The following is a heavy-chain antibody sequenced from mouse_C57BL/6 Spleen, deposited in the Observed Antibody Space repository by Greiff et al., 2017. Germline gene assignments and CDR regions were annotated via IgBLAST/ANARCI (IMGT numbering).Heavy chain of an antibody. V-gene: IGHV1-15*01. D-gene: IGHD1-1*02. CDR2: IDPETGGT. CDR3: TRGDYAVFDY. J-gene: IGHJ2*01. Sequence: QVQLQQSGAELVRPGASVTLSCKASGYTFTDYEMHWVKQTPVHGLEWIGAIDPETGGTAYNQKFKGKAILTADKSSSTAYMELRSLTSEDSAVYYGTRGDYAVFDYWGQGTTLTVSS. CDR1: GYTFTDYE.